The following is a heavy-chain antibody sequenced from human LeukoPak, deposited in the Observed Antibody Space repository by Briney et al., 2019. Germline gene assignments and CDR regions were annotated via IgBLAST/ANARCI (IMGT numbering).Heavy chain of an antibody. D-gene: IGHD6-13*01. J-gene: IGHJ4*02. CDR1: GGSISGYY. CDR2: IYYSGST. Sequence: PSQTLSLTCAVSGGSISGYYWSWIRQPPGKGLEWIGYIYYSGSTNYNPSLKSRVTISVDTSKNQFSLKLSSVTAADTAVYYCASSIAAAGTIPADYYFDYWGQGTLVTVSS. V-gene: IGHV4-59*01. CDR3: ASSIAAAGTIPADYYFDY.